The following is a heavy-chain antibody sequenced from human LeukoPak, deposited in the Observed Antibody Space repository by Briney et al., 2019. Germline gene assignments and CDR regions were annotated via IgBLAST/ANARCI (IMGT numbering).Heavy chain of an antibody. V-gene: IGHV2-70*11. CDR2: IDWDDDK. CDR3: ARIGGSWPAFDP. D-gene: IGHD6-13*01. CDR1: GFSLSTSGMC. J-gene: IGHJ5*02. Sequence: GSDPTLVKPTQTLTLTCTFSGFSLSTSGMCVSWIRQPPGKALEWLARIDWDDDKYYSTSLKTRLTISKDTSKNQVVLTMTNMDPVDTATYYCARIGGSWPAFDPWGQGTLVTVSS.